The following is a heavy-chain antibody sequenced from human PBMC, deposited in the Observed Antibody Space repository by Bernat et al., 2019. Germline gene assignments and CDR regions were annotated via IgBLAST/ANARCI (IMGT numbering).Heavy chain of an antibody. D-gene: IGHD3-22*01. CDR3: ARVSAFLYYYDSSVSGGWFDP. Sequence: QVQLQQWGAGLLKPSETLSLTCTVSGGSISSGGYYWSWIRQHPGKGLEWIGYIYYSGSTYYNPSLKSRVTISVDTSKNQFSLKLSSVTAADTAVYYCARVSAFLYYYDSSVSGGWFDPWGQGTLVTVSS. CDR1: GGSISSGGYY. J-gene: IGHJ5*02. CDR2: IYYSGST. V-gene: IGHV4-31*03.